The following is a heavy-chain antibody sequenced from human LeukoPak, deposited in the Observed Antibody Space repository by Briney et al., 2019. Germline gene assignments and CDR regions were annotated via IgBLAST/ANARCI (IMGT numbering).Heavy chain of an antibody. V-gene: IGHV1-69*04. Sequence: ASVKVSCKASGGTFSSYAISWVRQAPGQGLEWMGRIIPILGIANYAQKFQGRVTITADKSTSTAYMELSSLRSEDTAVYYCARGATVTTWGGYDYWGQGTLVTVSS. J-gene: IGHJ4*02. D-gene: IGHD4-17*01. CDR2: IIPILGIA. CDR1: GGTFSSYA. CDR3: ARGATVTTWGGYDY.